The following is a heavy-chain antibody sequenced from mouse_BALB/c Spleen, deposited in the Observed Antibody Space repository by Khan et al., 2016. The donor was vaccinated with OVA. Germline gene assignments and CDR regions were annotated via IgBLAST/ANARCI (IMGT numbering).Heavy chain of an antibody. Sequence: QVQLQQSGAELVKPGASVRLSCKASGYTFTSYYLYWVKQRPGHGLEWIGDINPSNGGTNFNENFKTKATLTVDKSSSPAYMQLSSLTSEDSAVYYCTRSGYGAFAYWGQGTLVTVSA. D-gene: IGHD1-1*02. J-gene: IGHJ3*01. CDR1: GYTFTSYY. CDR3: TRSGYGAFAY. V-gene: IGHV1S81*02. CDR2: INPSNGGT.